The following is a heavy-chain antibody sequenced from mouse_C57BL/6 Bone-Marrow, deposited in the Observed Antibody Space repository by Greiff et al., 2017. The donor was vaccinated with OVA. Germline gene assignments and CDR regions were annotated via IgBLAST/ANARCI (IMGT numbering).Heavy chain of an antibody. J-gene: IGHJ4*01. CDR1: GYTFTSYW. Sequence: QVQLKESGAELAKPGASVKLSCKASGYTFTSYWMHWVKQRPGQGLEWIGYINPSSGYTKYNQKFKDKATLTADKSSSTAYMQLSSLTYEDSAVCYCARGGWLLPYAMDYWGQGTSVTVSS. V-gene: IGHV1-7*01. D-gene: IGHD2-3*01. CDR2: INPSSGYT. CDR3: ARGGWLLPYAMDY.